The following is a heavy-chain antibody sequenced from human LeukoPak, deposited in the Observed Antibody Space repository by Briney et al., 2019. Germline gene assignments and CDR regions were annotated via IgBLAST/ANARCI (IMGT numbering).Heavy chain of an antibody. CDR1: GFTFSSYS. D-gene: IGHD5-18*01. J-gene: IGHJ6*04. Sequence: PGGSPRLSCAASGFTFSSYSMNWVRQAPGKGLEWVSYISGSSSYIYYADSVKGRFTISRDNAKNSLYLQMNSLRAEDTAVYFCARDTGMVSSDYGLDVWGKGTTVIVSS. CDR2: ISGSSSYI. V-gene: IGHV3-21*01. CDR3: ARDTGMVSSDYGLDV.